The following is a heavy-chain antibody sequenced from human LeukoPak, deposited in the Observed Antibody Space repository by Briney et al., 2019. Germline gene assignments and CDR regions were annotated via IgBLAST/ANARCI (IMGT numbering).Heavy chain of an antibody. CDR2: ISGSGGST. Sequence: TGGSLRLSCAASGFTFSSYAMSWVRQAPGKGLEWVSAISGSGGSTYYADSVKGRFTTSRDNSKNTLYLQMNSLRAEDTAVYYCAKDTTPRYGDPFDYWGQGTLVTVSS. V-gene: IGHV3-23*01. J-gene: IGHJ4*02. CDR3: AKDTTPRYGDPFDY. CDR1: GFTFSSYA. D-gene: IGHD4-17*01.